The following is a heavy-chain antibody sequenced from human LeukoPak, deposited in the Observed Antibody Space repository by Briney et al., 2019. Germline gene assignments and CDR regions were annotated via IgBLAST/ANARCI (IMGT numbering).Heavy chain of an antibody. CDR3: ARHGGLAAKRYNWFDP. Sequence: PSETLSLTCAVSGYSISSGYYWGWIRHPPGKGLEWIGSIYHSGSTYYNPSLKSRVTISVDTSKNQFSLKLSSVTAADTAVYYCARHGGLAAKRYNWFDPWGQGTLVTVSS. CDR1: GYSISSGYY. J-gene: IGHJ5*02. CDR2: IYHSGST. D-gene: IGHD3-16*01. V-gene: IGHV4-38-2*01.